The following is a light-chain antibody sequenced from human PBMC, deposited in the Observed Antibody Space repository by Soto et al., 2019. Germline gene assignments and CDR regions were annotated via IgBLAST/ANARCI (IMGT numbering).Light chain of an antibody. J-gene: IGKJ4*01. CDR3: QQYGSSPPMLT. CDR2: GAS. V-gene: IGKV3-20*01. Sequence: EIVLTQSPGTLSLSPGERATLSCRASQSVSSRYLAWYQQKPGQAPRLLIYGASSRATGIPDRFSGSGSGTDFTLTISKLEPENFAVYYCQQYGSSPPMLTFGGGTKVENK. CDR1: QSVSSRY.